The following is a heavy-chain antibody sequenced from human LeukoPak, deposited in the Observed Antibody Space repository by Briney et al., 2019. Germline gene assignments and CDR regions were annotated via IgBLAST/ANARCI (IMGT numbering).Heavy chain of an antibody. CDR1: GFTFNNYA. V-gene: IGHV3-23*01. CDR3: AKGTQVVVAATPYYYYGMDV. Sequence: GGSLRLSCAASGFTFNNYAMSWVRQAPVRGLEWVSSLRGNGDTFYADSVKGRFTLSRDDSRNTVYLQLNNLRVEDTAVYYCAKGTQVVVAATPYYYYGMDVWGQGTTVTVSS. J-gene: IGHJ6*02. CDR2: LRGNGDT. D-gene: IGHD2-15*01.